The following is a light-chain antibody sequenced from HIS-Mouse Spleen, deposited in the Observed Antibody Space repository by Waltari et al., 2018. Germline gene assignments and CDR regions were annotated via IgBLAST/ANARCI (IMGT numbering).Light chain of an antibody. CDR3: QVWDSSSDHYV. CDR1: NLGSKR. Sequence: SYVLTQPPSVSVAPGQTARTTCGGNNLGSKRVHLYQQKPGQAPVLVVYDDSDRPSGIPERFSGSNSGNTATLTISRVEAGDEADYYCQVWDSSSDHYVFGTGTKVTVL. J-gene: IGLJ1*01. V-gene: IGLV3-21*02. CDR2: DDS.